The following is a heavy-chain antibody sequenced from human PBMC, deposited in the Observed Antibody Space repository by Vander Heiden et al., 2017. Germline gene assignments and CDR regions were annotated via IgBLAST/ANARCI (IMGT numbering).Heavy chain of an antibody. D-gene: IGHD4-17*01. J-gene: IGHJ4*02. V-gene: IGHV3-9*01. Sequence: EGKLVECGGGVVQAGRSLRVSCAACGCTFADDAMHWVRQAPGKGLEWVSGISWNSGSIGYADSVKGRFTISRDNAKNSLYLQMNSLRAEDTALYYCAKDMADYGDYPRFDYWGQGTLVTVSS. CDR2: ISWNSGSI. CDR3: AKDMADYGDYPRFDY. CDR1: GCTFADDA.